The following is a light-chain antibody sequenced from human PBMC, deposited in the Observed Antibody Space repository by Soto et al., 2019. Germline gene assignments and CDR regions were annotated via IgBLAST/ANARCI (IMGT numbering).Light chain of an antibody. J-gene: IGKJ1*01. Sequence: EIVMTQSPATLSLSPGERATLSCRASQTIDNTLAWYQRKPGQAPRLLIYDASTRATGVPARFSGSGSGTDFTLTISRLEAEDFAVYYCQQYNNWPWTFGQGTKVDI. CDR2: DAS. V-gene: IGKV3-15*01. CDR3: QQYNNWPWT. CDR1: QTIDNT.